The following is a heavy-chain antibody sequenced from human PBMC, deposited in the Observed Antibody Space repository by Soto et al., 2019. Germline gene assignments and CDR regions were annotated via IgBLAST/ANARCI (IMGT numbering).Heavy chain of an antibody. CDR2: IRSKAYGGTT. CDR1: GFTFGDYA. D-gene: IGHD3-22*01. CDR3: TKVRADYYDGSGPNY. V-gene: IGHV3-49*03. Sequence: GGSLRLSCTAAGFTFGDYARSWFRPAPGKGLECVGFIRSKAYGGTTEYAASVKGRFTISRDDSKSIAYLQMNSLKTEDTAVYYCTKVRADYYDGSGPNYWGQGTLVTVSS. J-gene: IGHJ4*02.